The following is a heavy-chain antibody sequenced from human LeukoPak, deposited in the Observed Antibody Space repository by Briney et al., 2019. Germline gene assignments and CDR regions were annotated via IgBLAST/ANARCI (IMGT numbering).Heavy chain of an antibody. CDR2: ISGSGSNT. V-gene: IGHV3-23*01. J-gene: IGHJ6*03. CDR1: GFTFTTYG. CDR3: AKNGEPHYYMDV. Sequence: PGGSLRLSCAASGFTFTTYGMIWARQAPGKGREGVLGISGSGSNTYYADSAKGRFTSSRDYSKRTVYLQMNSLRAEDTAVYYCAKNGEPHYYMDVLGKGTTVTVSS. D-gene: IGHD1-14*01.